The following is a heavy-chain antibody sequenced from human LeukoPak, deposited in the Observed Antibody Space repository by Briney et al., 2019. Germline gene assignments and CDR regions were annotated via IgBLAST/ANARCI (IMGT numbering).Heavy chain of an antibody. V-gene: IGHV4-59*12. J-gene: IGHJ6*03. CDR3: ARTYYDILAGYYMWGIDGYYYMAV. CDR2: IYYSGST. Sequence: SEALSLTCTVSGGSISSYYWSWIRQPPGKGLEWIGQIYYSGSTNYNPSLKSRVTISVDTAKNQFSRKLRSLAAARTAVYNCARTYYDILAGYYMWGIDGYYYMAVWGKPTTVTVSS. CDR1: GGSISSYY. D-gene: IGHD3-9*01.